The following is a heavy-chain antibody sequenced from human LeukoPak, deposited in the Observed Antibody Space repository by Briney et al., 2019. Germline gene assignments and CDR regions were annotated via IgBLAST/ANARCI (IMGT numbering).Heavy chain of an antibody. V-gene: IGHV4-59*12. CDR2: IHYSGIT. CDR1: GGTISSYF. J-gene: IGHJ3*02. D-gene: IGHD2-15*01. CDR3: ARTASGGSFTGDAFDI. Sequence: NPSETLSLTCTVSGGTISSYFWTWIRQPPGKGLEWIGYIHYSGITNYNPSLKSRVTISVDKSKNQFSLKLSSVTAADTAVYYCARTASGGSFTGDAFDIWGQGTMVTVSS.